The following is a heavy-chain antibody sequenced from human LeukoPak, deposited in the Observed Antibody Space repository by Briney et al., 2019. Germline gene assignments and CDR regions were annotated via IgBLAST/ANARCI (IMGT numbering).Heavy chain of an antibody. CDR2: INSDGSST. Sequence: PGGSLRLSCAASGFTFSTYWMHWVRQAPGKGLVWVSRINSDGSSTSYADSVKGRFTISRDNAKNTLYLRMNSLRAEDTAVYYCARDRGKSGMDVWGQGTTVTVSS. D-gene: IGHD3-10*01. CDR3: ARDRGKSGMDV. J-gene: IGHJ6*02. V-gene: IGHV3-74*01. CDR1: GFTFSTYW.